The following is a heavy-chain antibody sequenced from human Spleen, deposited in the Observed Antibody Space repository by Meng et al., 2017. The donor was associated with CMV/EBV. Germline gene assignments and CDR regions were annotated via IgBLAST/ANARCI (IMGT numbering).Heavy chain of an antibody. CDR2: IYYSGST. CDR1: GGSISSSSYY. V-gene: IGHV4-39*07. D-gene: IGHD2-2*01. CDR3: ARDRIVVVPAAIGGDYYYYGMDV. J-gene: IGHJ6*02. Sequence: SETLSLTCTVSGGSISSSSYYWGWIRQPPGKGLEWIGSIYYSGSTYYNPSLKSRVTISVDTSKNQFSLKLSSVTAADTAVYYCARDRIVVVPAAIGGDYYYYGMDVWGQGTTVTVSS.